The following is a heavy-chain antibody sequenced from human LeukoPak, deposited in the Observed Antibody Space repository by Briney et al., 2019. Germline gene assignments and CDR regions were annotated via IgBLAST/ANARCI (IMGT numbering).Heavy chain of an antibody. CDR3: ARTQYYDILTGYPYYYGMDA. Sequence: SETLSLTCTVSGGSISSYYWSWIRQPPGKGLEWIGYIYYSGSTNYNPSLKSRVTISVDTSKNQFSLKLSSVTAADTAVYYCARTQYYDILTGYPYYYGMDAWGQGTTVTVSS. D-gene: IGHD3-9*01. CDR2: IYYSGST. CDR1: GGSISSYY. J-gene: IGHJ6*02. V-gene: IGHV4-59*08.